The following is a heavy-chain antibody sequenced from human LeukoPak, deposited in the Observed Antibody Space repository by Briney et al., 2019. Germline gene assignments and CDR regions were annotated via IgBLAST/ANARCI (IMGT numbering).Heavy chain of an antibody. CDR2: ISGSGDST. Sequence: GGSLRLSCVASGVTFSSYAMSWVREALGKGLEWGSPISGSGDSTYYADSVKGRFTISRDNSKTTLYLQWNRLRGEDTAVYYCAKAGAVVVVAAKYFDYWGQGALVTVSS. J-gene: IGHJ4*02. CDR3: AKAGAVVVVAAKYFDY. D-gene: IGHD2-15*01. CDR1: GVTFSSYA. V-gene: IGHV3-23*01.